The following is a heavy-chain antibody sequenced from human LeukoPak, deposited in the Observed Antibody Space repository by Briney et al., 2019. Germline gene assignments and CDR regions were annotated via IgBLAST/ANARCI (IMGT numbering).Heavy chain of an antibody. CDR2: ISAYNGNT. CDR1: GHTFTSYG. Sequence: ASVKVSCKASGHTFTSYGISWVRQAPGQGLEWMGWISAYNGNTNYAQKLQGRVTMTTDTSTSTAYMELRSLRSDDTAVYYCARSTPYYYDSSGYPFDYWGQGTLVTVSS. V-gene: IGHV1-18*01. J-gene: IGHJ4*02. CDR3: ARSTPYYYDSSGYPFDY. D-gene: IGHD3-22*01.